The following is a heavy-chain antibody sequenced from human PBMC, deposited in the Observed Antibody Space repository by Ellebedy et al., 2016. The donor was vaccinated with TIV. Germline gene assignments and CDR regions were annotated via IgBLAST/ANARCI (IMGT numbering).Heavy chain of an antibody. CDR1: GISLRSYA. J-gene: IGHJ4*02. V-gene: IGHV3-23*01. D-gene: IGHD1-7*01. CDR3: AKLPVAYNWNYADDY. Sequence: GESLKISCAAPGISLRSYAMSWVRQAPGKGLEWVSTIGGTGGTTYYRESVKGRFTVSRDTSRNTLYLQMSRLSAEDTAVYYCAKLPVAYNWNYADDYWGQGTLVTVSS. CDR2: IGGTGGTT.